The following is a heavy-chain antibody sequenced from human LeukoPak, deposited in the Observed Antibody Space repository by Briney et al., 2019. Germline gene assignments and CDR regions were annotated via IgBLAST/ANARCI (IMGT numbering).Heavy chain of an antibody. CDR1: GYTFTSYD. J-gene: IGHJ6*03. D-gene: IGHD3-10*01. Sequence: ASVKVSFKASGYTFTSYDINWVRQATGQGLEWMGWMNPNSGNTGYAQKFQGRVTMTRNTSISTAYMELSSLRSEDTAVYYCARGQAFHAYYYGSGISMDVWGKGTTVTVSS. CDR3: ARGQAFHAYYYGSGISMDV. V-gene: IGHV1-8*01. CDR2: MNPNSGNT.